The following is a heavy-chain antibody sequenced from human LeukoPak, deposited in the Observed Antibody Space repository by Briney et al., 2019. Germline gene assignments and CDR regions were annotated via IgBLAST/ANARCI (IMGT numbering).Heavy chain of an antibody. Sequence: GESLKISCKGSGYRFASYWIGWVRQMPGKGLEWMWNIYPGDSDTRYSPPFQGQVTISADKSINTAYLQWSSLKASDSAMYYCARRLAVAGRGYYGMDVWGQGTTVTVSS. J-gene: IGHJ6*02. CDR3: ARRLAVAGRGYYGMDV. CDR2: IYPGDSDT. D-gene: IGHD6-19*01. CDR1: GYRFASYW. V-gene: IGHV5-51*01.